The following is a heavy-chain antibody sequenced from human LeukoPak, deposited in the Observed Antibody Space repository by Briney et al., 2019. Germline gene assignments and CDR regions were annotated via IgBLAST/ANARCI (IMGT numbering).Heavy chain of an antibody. Sequence: TSETLSLTCAVYGGSFSGYYWGWIRQPPGKGLEWIGEINHSGSTNYNPSLKSRVTISVDTSKNQFSLKLSSVTAADTAVYYCARGLLVGHFDYWGQGTLVTVSS. CDR2: INHSGST. CDR1: GGSFSGYY. D-gene: IGHD2-15*01. V-gene: IGHV4-34*01. J-gene: IGHJ4*02. CDR3: ARGLLVGHFDY.